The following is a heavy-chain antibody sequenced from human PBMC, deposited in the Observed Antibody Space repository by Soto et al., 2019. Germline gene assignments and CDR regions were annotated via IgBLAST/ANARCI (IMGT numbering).Heavy chain of an antibody. CDR2: ISGSGGST. Sequence: GGSLRLSCAASGFTFSSYAMSWVRQAPGKGLEWVSAISGSGGSTYYADSVKGRFTISRDNSKKTLYLQMNSLRAEDTAVYYCANSITYYDFWSGFFYFDYWGQGTLVTVSS. J-gene: IGHJ4*02. CDR1: GFTFSSYA. D-gene: IGHD3-3*01. CDR3: ANSITYYDFWSGFFYFDY. V-gene: IGHV3-23*01.